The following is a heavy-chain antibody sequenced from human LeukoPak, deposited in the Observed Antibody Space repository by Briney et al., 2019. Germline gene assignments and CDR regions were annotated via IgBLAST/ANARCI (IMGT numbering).Heavy chain of an antibody. CDR3: ARNRGWQQFDY. V-gene: IGHV3-7*01. CDR2: IKEDGSQK. CDR1: EFTFDNYA. Sequence: PGGSLRLSCAASEFTFDNYAMTWVRQAPGKGLEWVAHIKEDGSQKYYVDSVEGRFTISRDNAKNSLYLQMNSLRGEDTAIYYCARNRGWQQFDYWGQGTLVTVSS. D-gene: IGHD5-24*01. J-gene: IGHJ4*02.